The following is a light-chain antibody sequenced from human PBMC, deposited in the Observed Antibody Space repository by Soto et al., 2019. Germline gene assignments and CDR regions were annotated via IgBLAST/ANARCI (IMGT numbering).Light chain of an antibody. Sequence: EVMLTQSPGTLSLSPGERATLSCRASQSVSSNYLAWYQQKSGQAPRLLIYGASNRATGSPDRFSDSESGTHFTHTIRRLEPEDSAVYYCQQYDTSPRTVGQGPKVEFK. V-gene: IGKV3-20*01. CDR1: QSVSSNY. J-gene: IGKJ1*01. CDR2: GAS. CDR3: QQYDTSPRT.